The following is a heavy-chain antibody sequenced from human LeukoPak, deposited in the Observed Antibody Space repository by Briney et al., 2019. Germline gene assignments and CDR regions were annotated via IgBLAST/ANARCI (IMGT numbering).Heavy chain of an antibody. CDR2: IYTSGST. Sequence: SETLSLTCTVSGGSISSYYWSWIRQPAGKGLEWIGRIYTSGSTNYNPSLKSRVTISVDTSKNQFSLKLTSVTAADTAVYYCARTTEGGYTYGYFYYYYMDVWGKGTTVTISS. CDR1: GGSISSYY. J-gene: IGHJ6*03. CDR3: ARTTEGGYTYGYFYYYYMDV. D-gene: IGHD5-18*01. V-gene: IGHV4-4*07.